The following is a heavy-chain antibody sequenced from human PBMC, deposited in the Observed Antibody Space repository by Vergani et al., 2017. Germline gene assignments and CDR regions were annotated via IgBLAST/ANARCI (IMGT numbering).Heavy chain of an antibody. CDR1: GGSISSSSYY. D-gene: IGHD3-22*01. J-gene: IGHJ4*02. Sequence: QLQLQESGPGLVKPSETLSLTCTVSGGSISSSSYYWGWIRQPPGKGLEWIGSIYYSGSTYYNPSLKSRVTISVDTSKNQFSLTLSSVTAADTAVYYCARLLDDSSGYLSRVLPYWGQGTLVTVSS. CDR3: ARLLDDSSGYLSRVLPY. CDR2: IYYSGST. V-gene: IGHV4-39*01.